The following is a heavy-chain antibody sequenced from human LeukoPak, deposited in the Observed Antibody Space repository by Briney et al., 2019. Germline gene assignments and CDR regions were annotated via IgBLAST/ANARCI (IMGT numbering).Heavy chain of an antibody. CDR2: IYYSGST. V-gene: IGHV4-30-4*01. CDR3: ARDHTMVRGVIEY. D-gene: IGHD3-10*01. Sequence: PSETLSLTCTVSGGSISSGDYYWSWIRQPPGKGLEWIGYIYYSGSTYYNPSLKSRVTISVDTSKNQFSLKLSSVTAADTAVYYCARDHTMVRGVIEYWGQGTPVTVSS. CDR1: GGSISSGDYY. J-gene: IGHJ4*02.